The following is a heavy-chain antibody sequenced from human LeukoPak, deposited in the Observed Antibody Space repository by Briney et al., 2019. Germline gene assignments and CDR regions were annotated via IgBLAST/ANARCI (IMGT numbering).Heavy chain of an antibody. Sequence: ASVKVSCKASGYTFTSYYIRWVRQAPGQGLEWMGIINPSGGSTNYAQKFQGRVTMTRDTSTSTVYMELSSLRSEDTAVYYCARNSQTGNFDYWGQGTLVTVSS. CDR3: ARNSQTGNFDY. J-gene: IGHJ4*02. CDR2: INPSGGST. CDR1: GYTFTSYY. V-gene: IGHV1-46*01. D-gene: IGHD1-1*01.